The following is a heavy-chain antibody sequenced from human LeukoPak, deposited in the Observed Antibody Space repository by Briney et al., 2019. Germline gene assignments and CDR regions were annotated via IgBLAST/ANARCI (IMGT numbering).Heavy chain of an antibody. Sequence: SECLSLTCAVYGGSFSGYYWSWIRQPPGKGLEWIGGIVLVGGTNYNPSLKSRFTISVDTSKNQFSLQLSSVTAADTAMYYCARESTTEAGTFDYWGQGTMVTVSS. CDR1: GGSFSGYY. D-gene: IGHD6-19*01. J-gene: IGHJ4*02. CDR3: ARESTTEAGTFDY. V-gene: IGHV4-34*12. CDR2: IVLVGGT.